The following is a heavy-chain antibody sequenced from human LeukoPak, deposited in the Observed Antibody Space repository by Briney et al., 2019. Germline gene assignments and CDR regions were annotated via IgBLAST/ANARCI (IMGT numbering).Heavy chain of an antibody. CDR2: INPNSGDT. V-gene: IGHV1-2*06. CDR1: GYTFTGYY. CDR3: ARRRTLNWFDP. Sequence: ASVKVSCKASGYTFTGYYMHWVRQAPGQGLEWMGRINPNSGDTNYAQKFQGRVTMTRDTSISTAYMELSRLRSDDTAVYYCARRRTLNWFDPWGQGTLVTVSS. D-gene: IGHD1-14*01. J-gene: IGHJ5*02.